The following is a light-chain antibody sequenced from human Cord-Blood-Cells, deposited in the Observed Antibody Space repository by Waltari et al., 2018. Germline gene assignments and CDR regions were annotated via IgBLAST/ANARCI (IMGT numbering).Light chain of an antibody. J-gene: IGLJ2*01. CDR3: CSYAGSSTVV. Sequence: QSALTQPASVSGSPGQSITISCTGTSSDVGSYNIVSWYQQHPGKAPKLMIYEGSKRPSAVSNRFSGSKSGNTASLTISGLQAEDEADYYCCSYAGSSTVVFGGGTKLTVL. V-gene: IGLV2-23*01. CDR1: SSDVGSYNI. CDR2: EGS.